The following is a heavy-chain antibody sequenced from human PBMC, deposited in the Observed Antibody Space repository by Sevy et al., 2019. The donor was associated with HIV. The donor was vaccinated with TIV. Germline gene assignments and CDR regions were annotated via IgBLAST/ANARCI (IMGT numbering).Heavy chain of an antibody. V-gene: IGHV1-46*03. CDR1: GYTFTNYY. Sequence: ASVKVSCKASGYTFTNYYIHWVRQAPGQGPEWMGVINPSGGSTYYAHKFQGRVTMTRDTSTRTVYMELSSLRSDDTAVYYCARGAGTGRCFDYWGQGTLVTVSS. CDR2: INPSGGST. CDR3: ARGAGTGRCFDY. D-gene: IGHD6-19*01. J-gene: IGHJ4*02.